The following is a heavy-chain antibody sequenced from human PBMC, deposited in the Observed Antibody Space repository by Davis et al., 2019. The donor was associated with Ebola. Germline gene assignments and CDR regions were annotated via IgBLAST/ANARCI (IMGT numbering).Heavy chain of an antibody. CDR1: GFTFSSYS. V-gene: IGHV3-23*01. CDR3: AKDTPNIWFDV. Sequence: GSLKISCAASGFTFSSYSMNWVRQAPGKGLEWVSTLGTSADTYYADSVKGRFTISRDNSKNTLYLQMNGLRVEDTAIYYCAKDTPNIWFDVWGQGTMVAVSS. CDR2: LGTSADT. J-gene: IGHJ3*01. D-gene: IGHD2-15*01.